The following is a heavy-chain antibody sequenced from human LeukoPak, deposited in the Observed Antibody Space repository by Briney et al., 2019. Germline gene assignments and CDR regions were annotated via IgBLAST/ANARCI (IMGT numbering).Heavy chain of an antibody. V-gene: IGHV1-2*02. CDR1: GYTFTSYY. Sequence: ASVKVSCKASGYTFTSYYMHWVRQAPGQGLEWMGWINPNSGGTNYAQKFQGRVTMTRDTSISTAYMELSRLRSDDTAVYYCARARRDTPNWFDPWGQGTLVTVSS. D-gene: IGHD2-15*01. CDR2: INPNSGGT. J-gene: IGHJ5*02. CDR3: ARARRDTPNWFDP.